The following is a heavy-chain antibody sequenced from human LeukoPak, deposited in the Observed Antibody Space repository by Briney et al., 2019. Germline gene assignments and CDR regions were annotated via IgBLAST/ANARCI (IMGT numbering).Heavy chain of an antibody. CDR2: INSDGSST. CDR1: GFTFSSFW. Sequence: GGSLRLSCAASGFTFSSFWMHWVRQAPGKGLVWVSRINSDGSSTTYADSVKGRFTISRDNAKNTPYLQINSLKAEDTAVYYCARDGKHDVDIVSTISLQHWGQGTLVTVSS. V-gene: IGHV3-74*03. J-gene: IGHJ1*01. D-gene: IGHD5-12*01. CDR3: ARDGKHDVDIVSTISLQH.